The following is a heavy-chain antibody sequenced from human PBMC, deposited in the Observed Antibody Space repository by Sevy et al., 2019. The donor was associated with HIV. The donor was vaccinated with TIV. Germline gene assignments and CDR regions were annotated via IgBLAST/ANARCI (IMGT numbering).Heavy chain of an antibody. V-gene: IGHV3-15*01. D-gene: IGHD3-22*01. CDR2: IKSKTDGGTT. J-gene: IGHJ4*02. CDR3: TTLSYYYDSSGYYYSDY. Sequence: GGSLRLSCAASGFTFSNAWMSWVRQAPGKGLEWVGRIKSKTDGGTTDYAAPVKGRFTISRDDSKNTLYLKMNSLKTEDTAVYYCTTLSYYYDSSGYYYSDYWGQGTLVTVSS. CDR1: GFTFSNAW.